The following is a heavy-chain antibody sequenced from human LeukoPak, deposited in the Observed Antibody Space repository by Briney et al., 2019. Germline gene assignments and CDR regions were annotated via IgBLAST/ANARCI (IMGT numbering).Heavy chain of an antibody. CDR1: GSSITSDYF. D-gene: IGHD1-1*01. V-gene: IGHV4-38-2*01. J-gene: IGHJ4*02. CDR3: ARNVTAGFFDF. CDR2: IYYSWGT. Sequence: SETLSLTCAVSGSSITSDYFWGWIRQPPGKGLEWIATIYYSWGTYFNPSLKSRVSISLDESKHQFSLKLTSLTAADTVIYYCARNVTAGFFDFWGQGILVTVSS.